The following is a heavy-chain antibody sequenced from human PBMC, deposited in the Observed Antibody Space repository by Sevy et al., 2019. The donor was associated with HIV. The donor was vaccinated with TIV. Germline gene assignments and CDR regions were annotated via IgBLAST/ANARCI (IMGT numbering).Heavy chain of an antibody. D-gene: IGHD3-9*01. CDR1: GFTFSHYA. CDR3: AHPVLRVFDWFEIDY. Sequence: GGSLRLSCAASGFTFSHYAMHWVRQAPGKGLEWVAVISYDGINKYYAESVRGRFTISRDYSKNTLYLQMNSLRAEDTAVYYCAHPVLRVFDWFEIDYWGQGTLVTVSS. J-gene: IGHJ4*02. CDR2: ISYDGINK. V-gene: IGHV3-30*04.